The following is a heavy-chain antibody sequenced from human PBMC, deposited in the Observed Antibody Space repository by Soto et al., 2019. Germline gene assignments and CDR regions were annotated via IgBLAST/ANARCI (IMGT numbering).Heavy chain of an antibody. CDR1: GFSLSTAGLC. CDR2: IDWNEGK. CDR3: VRMLVMSRHNSSPANLIDY. V-gene: IGHV2-70*01. J-gene: IGHJ4*01. Sequence: SGPTLVNPTQTLTLTCTFSGFSLSTAGLCVTWIRQPPGKALEWLALIDWNEGKYYNTSLKTRLTISLDTSKNQVVLIMTDVDPVDTATYYCVRMLVMSRHNSSPANLIDYWGQGTLVTVSS. D-gene: IGHD6-19*01.